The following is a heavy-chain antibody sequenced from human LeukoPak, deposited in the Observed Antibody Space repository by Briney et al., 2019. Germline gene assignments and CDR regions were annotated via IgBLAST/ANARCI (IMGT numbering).Heavy chain of an antibody. Sequence: SETLSLTCTVSGGSISSGGYYWSWIRQHPGKGLEWIGYIYYSGSTYYNPSLKSRVTISVDTSKNQFSLKLSSVTAADTAVYYCARALMVRGAADAFDIWGQGTMVTVSS. V-gene: IGHV4-31*03. CDR3: ARALMVRGAADAFDI. CDR2: IYYSGST. CDR1: GGSISSGGYY. D-gene: IGHD3-10*01. J-gene: IGHJ3*02.